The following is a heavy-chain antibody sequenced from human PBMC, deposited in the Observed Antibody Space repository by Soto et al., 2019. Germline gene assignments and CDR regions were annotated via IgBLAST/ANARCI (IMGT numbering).Heavy chain of an antibody. D-gene: IGHD6-13*01. J-gene: IGHJ6*02. CDR1: GFTFSSYS. CDR3: ARDFGSSWSRYYYYGMDV. V-gene: IGHV3-21*01. CDR2: ISSSSSYI. Sequence: GGSLRLSCAASGFTFSSYSMNWVRQAPGKGLEWVSSISSSSSYIYYADSVKGRFTISRDNAKNSLYLQMNSLRAEDTAVYYCARDFGSSWSRYYYYGMDVWGQGTTVTVSS.